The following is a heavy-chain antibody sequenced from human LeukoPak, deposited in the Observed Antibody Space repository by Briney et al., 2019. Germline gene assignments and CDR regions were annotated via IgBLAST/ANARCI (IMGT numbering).Heavy chain of an antibody. CDR1: GGSFSGYY. V-gene: IGHV4-34*01. J-gene: IGHJ4*02. CDR3: ARSYGSGSYYKFLGY. D-gene: IGHD3-10*01. Sequence: SETLSLTCAVYGGSFSGYYWSWIRQPPGKGLEWIGEINHSGSTNYNPSLKSRVTISVDTSKNQFSLKLSSVTAADTAVYYCARSYGSGSYYKFLGYWGQGTLVTVSS. CDR2: INHSGST.